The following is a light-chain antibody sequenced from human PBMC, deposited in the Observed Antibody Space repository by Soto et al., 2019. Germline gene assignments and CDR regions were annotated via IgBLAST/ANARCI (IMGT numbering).Light chain of an antibody. CDR2: GVF. V-gene: IGKV3-20*01. CDR1: QSVRNNY. J-gene: IGKJ2*01. CDR3: QHYDGSPRT. Sequence: ETVLTQSPGTVSLSPGERATLSCTTSQSVRNNYLAWYQQKPGQAPRLLIYGVFSRATGIPDRFSGSGSGTDFTLTISGLEPEDSAVYYCQHYDGSPRTFGQGTKLES.